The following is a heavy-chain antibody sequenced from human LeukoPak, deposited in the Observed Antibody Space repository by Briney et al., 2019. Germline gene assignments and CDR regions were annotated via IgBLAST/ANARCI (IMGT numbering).Heavy chain of an antibody. D-gene: IGHD6-19*01. CDR2: ISSDGNST. J-gene: IGHJ4*02. V-gene: IGHV3-74*01. Sequence: GGSLRLSCAASGFTFSSFWMDWVRQTPGKGLGWVSGISSDGNSTNYADSGKGRFTISRDNANNTVYLQMNSLTTEDTAVYYCAKDSSGWYRYWGQGTLVTVSS. CDR1: GFTFSSFW. CDR3: AKDSSGWYRY.